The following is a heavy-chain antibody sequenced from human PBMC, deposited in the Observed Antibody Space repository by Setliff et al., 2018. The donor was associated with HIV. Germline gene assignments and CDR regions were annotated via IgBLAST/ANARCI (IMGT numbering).Heavy chain of an antibody. Sequence: ASVKVSCKASGYSFTGHYIHWVRQAPGQGLEWLGRMDPNSGGTKYAQKFQGRVTMTRDTSITTAYMELSRLRSDDTAVNYCASPFGASDSGGYEYEAFAIWGQGTMVTVS. J-gene: IGHJ3*02. CDR1: GYSFTGHY. CDR2: MDPNSGGT. CDR3: ASPFGASDSGGYEYEAFAI. V-gene: IGHV1-2*06. D-gene: IGHD3-22*01.